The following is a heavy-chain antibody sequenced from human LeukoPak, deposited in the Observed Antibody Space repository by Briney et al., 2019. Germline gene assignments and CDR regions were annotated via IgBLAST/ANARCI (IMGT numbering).Heavy chain of an antibody. V-gene: IGHV4-61*02. CDR3: ARASYSYDINGWVPFDY. D-gene: IGHD3-22*01. CDR2: IYTSGST. CDR1: GGSISSGNYY. J-gene: IGHJ4*02. Sequence: SETLSLTCTVSGGSISSGNYYWNWIRQPAGKGLEWIGRIYTSGSTNYNPSLKSRVTISVDTSKNQFSLNLTSVTAADTAVYYCARASYSYDINGWVPFDYWGQGTLVTVSS.